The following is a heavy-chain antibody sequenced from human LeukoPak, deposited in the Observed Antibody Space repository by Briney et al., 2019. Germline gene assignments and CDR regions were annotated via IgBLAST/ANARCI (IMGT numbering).Heavy chain of an antibody. CDR2: INPSGGST. Sequence: ASVKVSCKASGYTFTGYYMHWVRQAPGQGLEWMGIINPSGGSTSYAQKFQGRVTMTRDMSTSTVYMELSSLRSEDTAVYYCARPAAHDAFDIWGQGTMVTVSS. J-gene: IGHJ3*02. CDR3: ARPAAHDAFDI. CDR1: GYTFTGYY. V-gene: IGHV1-46*01.